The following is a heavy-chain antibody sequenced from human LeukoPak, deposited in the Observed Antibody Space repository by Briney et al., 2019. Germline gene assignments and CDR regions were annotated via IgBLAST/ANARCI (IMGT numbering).Heavy chain of an antibody. CDR1: GFTFGDYA. D-gene: IGHD3-9*01. CDR3: TRSPAVLRYFDWLGKGSYYYYMDV. V-gene: IGHV3-49*04. J-gene: IGHJ6*03. Sequence: GGSLRLSCTASGFTFGDYAMSWVRQAPGKGLEWVGFIRSKAYGGTTEYAASVKGRFTISRDDSKSIAYLQMNSLKTEDTAVYYCTRSPAVLRYFDWLGKGSYYYYMDVWGKGTTVTISS. CDR2: IRSKAYGGTT.